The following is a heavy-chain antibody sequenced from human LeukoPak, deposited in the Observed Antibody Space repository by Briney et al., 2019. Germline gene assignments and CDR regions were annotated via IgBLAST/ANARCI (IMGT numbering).Heavy chain of an antibody. D-gene: IGHD4-23*01. J-gene: IGHJ4*02. CDR2: IQTSGIT. V-gene: IGHV4-4*07. Sequence: SETPSLTCTVSGGSISSYYWSWIRQPAGKGLEWIGRIQTSGITNYNPSLKSRVTISVDTSKNQFSLKLSSVTAADTAVYYCARDSTRYGGKPHQDDYWGQGTLVTVSS. CDR1: GGSISSYY. CDR3: ARDSTRYGGKPHQDDY.